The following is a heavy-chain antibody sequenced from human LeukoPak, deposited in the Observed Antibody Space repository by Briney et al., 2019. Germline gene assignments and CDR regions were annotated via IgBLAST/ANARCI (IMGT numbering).Heavy chain of an antibody. CDR2: INHSGST. CDR3: AGRRYYDFYLDDY. V-gene: IGHV4-34*01. D-gene: IGHD3-3*01. J-gene: IGHJ4*02. CDR1: GESFSAYY. Sequence: SETLSLTCAVYGAVYGESFSAYYWGWIRQPPGKGLEWIGEINHSGSTNYNPSLKSRVTISVDASNNQFSLKLSSVTVADTAVYYCAGRRYYDFYLDDYWGQGTLVTVSS.